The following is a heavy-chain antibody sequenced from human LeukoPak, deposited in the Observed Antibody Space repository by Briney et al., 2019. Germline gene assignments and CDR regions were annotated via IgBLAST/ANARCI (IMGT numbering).Heavy chain of an antibody. CDR2: IYYSGST. Sequence: SETLSLTCTVSGGSISSYYWSWIRQPPGKGLEWIGYIYYSGSTNYNPSLKSRVTISVDTSKNQFSLKLSSVTAADTAVYHCARDRGYSYGSDAFDIWGQGTMVTVSS. D-gene: IGHD5-18*01. CDR3: ARDRGYSYGSDAFDI. J-gene: IGHJ3*02. V-gene: IGHV4-59*01. CDR1: GGSISSYY.